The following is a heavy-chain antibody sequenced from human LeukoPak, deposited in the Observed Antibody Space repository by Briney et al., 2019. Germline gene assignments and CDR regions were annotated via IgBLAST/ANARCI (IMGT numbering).Heavy chain of an antibody. CDR1: GFTFSSYS. Sequence: GGSLRLSCAASGFTFSSYSMNWVRQAPGKGLEWVSSISRSSSYIYYADSVKGRFTISRDNAKNSLYLQMNSLRAEDTAVYYCARESYGSNSFLSYYFDYWGQGTLVTVSS. D-gene: IGHD4-23*01. J-gene: IGHJ4*02. CDR3: ARESYGSNSFLSYYFDY. V-gene: IGHV3-21*01. CDR2: ISRSSSYI.